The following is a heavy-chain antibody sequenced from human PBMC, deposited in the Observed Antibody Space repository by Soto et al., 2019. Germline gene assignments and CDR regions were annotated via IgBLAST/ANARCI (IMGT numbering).Heavy chain of an antibody. CDR1: GFTFSSDW. Sequence: EVQLVESGGGLVQPGGYLRLCCAASGFTFSSDWMTWVRQSPGKGLEWVSRIISGGTRVSYADSVKGRFIITRDNAKNTLYLEMHSLTADDTAVYYCARERTSKGGMDIWGQGTTVTVSS. CDR2: IISGGTRV. J-gene: IGHJ6*02. V-gene: IGHV3-74*01. CDR3: ARERTSKGGMDI.